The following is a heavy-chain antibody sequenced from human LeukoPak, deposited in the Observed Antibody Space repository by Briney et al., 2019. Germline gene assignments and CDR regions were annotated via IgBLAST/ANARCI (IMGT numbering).Heavy chain of an antibody. V-gene: IGHV3-53*01. J-gene: IGHJ4*02. CDR3: ARDRGGAFDY. CDR2: IYSGGST. Sequence: PGGSLRLSCAASGFTVSKNYMTWVRQAPGKGLEWVSVIYSGGSTDYADSVKGRFTISRDNSKNTLYLQLNSLRAEDTAVYYCARDRGGAFDYWGQGTLVTVSS. CDR1: GFTVSKNY. D-gene: IGHD1-26*01.